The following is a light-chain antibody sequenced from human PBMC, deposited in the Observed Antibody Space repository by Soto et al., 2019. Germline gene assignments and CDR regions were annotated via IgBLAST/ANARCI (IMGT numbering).Light chain of an antibody. Sequence: DIQMTQSPSSVSASVGDRVTITCRASQGVSSWLAWYQQRPGKAPELLIYAVSNLQSGVPARFGGSGSGTDFTLTISSLQPEDFATYYCQQANGFPVTFGGGTRVEMK. J-gene: IGKJ4*01. CDR2: AVS. CDR1: QGVSSW. V-gene: IGKV1-12*01. CDR3: QQANGFPVT.